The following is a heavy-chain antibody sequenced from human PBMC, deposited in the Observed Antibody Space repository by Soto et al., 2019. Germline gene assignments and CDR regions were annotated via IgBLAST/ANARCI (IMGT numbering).Heavy chain of an antibody. CDR1: GFTFTSSA. CDR2: IVVGSGNT. D-gene: IGHD2-15*01. CDR3: AAVSGGYCSGGSCYSGAFDI. J-gene: IGHJ3*02. Sequence: VASVKVSCKASGFTFTSSAMQWVRQARGQRLEWIGWIVVGSGNTNYAQKFQERVTITRDMSTSTAYMELSSLRSEDTAVYYCAAVSGGYCSGGSCYSGAFDIWGQGTMVTVSS. V-gene: IGHV1-58*02.